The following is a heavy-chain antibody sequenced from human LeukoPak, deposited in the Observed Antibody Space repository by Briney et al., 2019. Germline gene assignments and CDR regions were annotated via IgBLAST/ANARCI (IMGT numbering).Heavy chain of an antibody. CDR2: ISSSSSTI. V-gene: IGHV3-48*01. J-gene: IGHJ4*02. CDR1: GFVFSTYS. CDR3: ATQTVAGGY. D-gene: IGHD1-14*01. Sequence: GGSLRLSCAASGFVFSTYSMNWVRQSPGNGLEWLSYISSSSSTIYYADSVKGRFTISRDNAKNSLYLQMNSLRAEDTAVYYCATQTVAGGYWGQGTLVTASS.